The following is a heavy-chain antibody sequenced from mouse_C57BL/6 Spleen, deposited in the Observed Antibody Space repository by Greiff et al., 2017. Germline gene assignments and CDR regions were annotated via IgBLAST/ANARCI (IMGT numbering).Heavy chain of an antibody. CDR2: INYDGSST. V-gene: IGHV5-16*01. CDR1: GFTFSDYY. Sequence: EVHLVESEGGLVQPGSSMKLSCTASGFTFSDYYMAWVRQVPEKGLEWVANINYDGSSTYYLDSLKSRFIISRDNAKNILYLQMSSLKSEDTATYYCARNDYDAYYFDYWGQGTTLTVSS. J-gene: IGHJ2*01. CDR3: ARNDYDAYYFDY. D-gene: IGHD2-4*01.